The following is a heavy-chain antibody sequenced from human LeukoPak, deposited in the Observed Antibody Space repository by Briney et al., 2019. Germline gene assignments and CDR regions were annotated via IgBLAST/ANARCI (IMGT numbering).Heavy chain of an antibody. D-gene: IGHD6-13*01. CDR2: ISASGGTT. CDR1: GFTFSNSA. J-gene: IGHJ1*01. CDR3: ARDSSSWARRAQYFQH. Sequence: GGSLRLSCAASGFTFSNSAMTWVRQAPGKGLEWVSTISASGGTTSYADSVKGRFTISRDTSKNSLYLQMNSLRAEDTAVYYCARDSSSWARRAQYFQHWGQGTLVTVSS. V-gene: IGHV3-23*01.